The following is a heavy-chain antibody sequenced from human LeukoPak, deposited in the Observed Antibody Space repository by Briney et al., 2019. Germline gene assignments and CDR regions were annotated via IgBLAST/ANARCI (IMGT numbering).Heavy chain of an antibody. V-gene: IGHV3-21*04. D-gene: IGHD3-10*01. CDR1: GFTFSSYS. CDR2: ISSSSSYI. J-gene: IGHJ3*01. CDR3: ARGGALLWFGALVAFDV. Sequence: GGSLRLSCAASGFTFSSYSMNWVRQAPGKGLEWVSSISSSSSYIYYADSVKGRFTISRDNAKNSLYLQMNSLRAEDTAVYYCARGGALLWFGALVAFDVWGQGTTVTVSS.